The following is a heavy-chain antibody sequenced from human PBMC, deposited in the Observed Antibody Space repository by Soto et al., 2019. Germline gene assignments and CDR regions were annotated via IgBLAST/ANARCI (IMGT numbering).Heavy chain of an antibody. CDR1: GFTFSSYW. J-gene: IGHJ6*03. Sequence: PGGSLRLSCAASGFTFSSYWMSWVRQAPGKGLEWVANIKQDGSEKYYVDSVKGRFTISRDNAKNSLYLQMNSLRAEDTAVYYCARTGSSSSGRQWDNDYYYYYYMDVWGKGTTVTVSS. CDR2: IKQDGSEK. D-gene: IGHD6-6*01. CDR3: ARTGSSSSGRQWDNDYYYYYYMDV. V-gene: IGHV3-7*01.